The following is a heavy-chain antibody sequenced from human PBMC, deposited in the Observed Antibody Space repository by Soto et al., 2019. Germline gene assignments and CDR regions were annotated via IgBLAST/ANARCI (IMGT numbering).Heavy chain of an antibody. V-gene: IGHV3-11*01. J-gene: IGHJ4*02. CDR3: ARMGPRAARPSY. D-gene: IGHD6-6*01. CDR1: GFTFSDYD. Sequence: QVQLAESGGGLVEPGGYLRISCAASGFTFSDYDMSWIRQSPGKGLEWVSFVSSSGTTMYFADSVKGRFTISRDNAKNSLYLQMNSLSAEDTAVYYCARMGPRAARPSYWGQGTLVTVSS. CDR2: VSSSGTTM.